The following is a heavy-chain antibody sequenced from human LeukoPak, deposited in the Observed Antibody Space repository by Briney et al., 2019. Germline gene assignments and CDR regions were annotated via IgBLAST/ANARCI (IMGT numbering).Heavy chain of an antibody. V-gene: IGHV4-59*01. CDR1: GGSISSYY. J-gene: IGHJ4*02. CDR3: ARDSSSGWYGGFDY. Sequence: SETLSLTCTVSGGSISSYYWSWIRHPPGKGLEWIGYIYYSGSTNYNPSLKSRVTTSVDTSKNQFSLKLSSVTAADTAVYYCARDSSSGWYGGFDYWGQGTLVTVSS. CDR2: IYYSGST. D-gene: IGHD6-19*01.